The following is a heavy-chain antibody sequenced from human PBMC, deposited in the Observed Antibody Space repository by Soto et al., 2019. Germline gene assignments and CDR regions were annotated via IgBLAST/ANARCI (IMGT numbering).Heavy chain of an antibody. CDR2: MNPNSGNT. CDR1: GYTFTSYD. CDR3: ARGGSLWFGGINYYYYYMDV. V-gene: IGHV1-8*01. D-gene: IGHD3-10*01. Sequence: ASVKVSCKASGYTFTSYDINWVRQATGQGPEWMGWMNPNSGNTGYAQKFQGRVTMTRNTSISTAFMELSSLRSEDTAVYYCARGGSLWFGGINYYYYYMDVWGKGTTVTVSS. J-gene: IGHJ6*03.